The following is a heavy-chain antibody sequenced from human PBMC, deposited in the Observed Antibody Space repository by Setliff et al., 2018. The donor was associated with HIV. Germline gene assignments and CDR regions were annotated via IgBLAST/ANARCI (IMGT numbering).Heavy chain of an antibody. CDR3: ARDERDYDFWNGYAYYMDV. CDR2: INPGNGNT. Sequence: ASVKVSCKASGYTFTSYAIRWVRQAHGQRLEWMGWINPGNGNTKYSQNFQGRVTITRNTSATTVYMELSSLRSEDTAVYYCARDERDYDFWNGYAYYMDVWGKGTTVTVSS. J-gene: IGHJ6*03. D-gene: IGHD3-3*01. V-gene: IGHV1-3*01. CDR1: GYTFTSYA.